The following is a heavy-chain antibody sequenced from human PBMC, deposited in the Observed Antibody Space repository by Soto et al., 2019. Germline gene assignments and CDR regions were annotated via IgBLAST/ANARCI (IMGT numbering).Heavy chain of an antibody. V-gene: IGHV3-23*01. CDR1: GFTFSNYA. Sequence: EVQLLESGGGLVQPGGSLRLSCAASGFTFSNYAMSWVRQAPGKGLEWVSAISGSGGSTYYADSVKGRFTISRDTSKNTLYLQMNSLRTEDTALYYCAKLSIFGLVDYWGQGTLVTVSS. CDR2: ISGSGGST. J-gene: IGHJ4*02. CDR3: AKLSIFGLVDY. D-gene: IGHD3-3*01.